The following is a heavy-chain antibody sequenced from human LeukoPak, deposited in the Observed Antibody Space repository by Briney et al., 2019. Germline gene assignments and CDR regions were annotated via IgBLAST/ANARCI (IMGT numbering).Heavy chain of an antibody. CDR3: AKSRSAMVRGVIEY. CDR2: ISGSGGST. CDR1: VFTFSSYV. D-gene: IGHD3-10*01. V-gene: IGHV3-23*01. Sequence: GGSLRLSCAGSVFTFSSYVMSWVRQAPGKGLEWVSAISGSGGSTYYADSVKGRFTISRDNSKDTVYLQMDSLRAEDTDTYYCAKSRSAMVRGVIEYWGQGTLVTVSS. J-gene: IGHJ4*02.